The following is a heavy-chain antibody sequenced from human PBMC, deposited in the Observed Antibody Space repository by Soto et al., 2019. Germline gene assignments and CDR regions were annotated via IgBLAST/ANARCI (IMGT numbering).Heavy chain of an antibody. Sequence: QVQLQESGPGLVKPSGTLSLTCSVSGGSISSNWWSWVRQPPGNGLEWIGEIHHSGTTNYNTSLRSRSTISRDKSKNQLCLNHNSVTAADTAFYYCARHKAPATMRGFDYWGQGTVVSVSS. CDR1: GGSISSNW. D-gene: IGHD6-25*01. V-gene: IGHV4-4*02. J-gene: IGHJ4*02. CDR3: ARHKAPATMRGFDY. CDR2: IHHSGTT.